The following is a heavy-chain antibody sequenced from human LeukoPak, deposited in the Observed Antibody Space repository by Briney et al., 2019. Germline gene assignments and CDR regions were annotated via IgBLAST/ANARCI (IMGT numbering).Heavy chain of an antibody. V-gene: IGHV3-15*01. CDR1: GFTFRDAG. CDR2: IKSKSDGGTT. D-gene: IGHD5-18*01. J-gene: IGHJ4*02. CDR3: AHRDTAMVRVDY. Sequence: GGSLRLSCAASGFTFRDAGMSWVRQAPGKGLEWVGRIKSKSDGGTTDYAAPVKGRFTISRDDSKNTLYLEMSSLKTEDTAVYFCAHRDTAMVRVDYWGQGTLVTVSS.